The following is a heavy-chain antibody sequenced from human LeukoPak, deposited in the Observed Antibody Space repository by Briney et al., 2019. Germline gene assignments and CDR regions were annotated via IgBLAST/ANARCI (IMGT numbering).Heavy chain of an antibody. J-gene: IGHJ3*02. D-gene: IGHD5-12*01. CDR2: IYYSGST. CDR3: ARPVATIRLDAFDI. Sequence: SETLSLTCTVSGGSISSSGYYWGWIRQPPGKGLEWIGSIYYSGSTYYNPSLKSRVTISVDTSKNQFSLKLSSVTAADTAVYYCARPVATIRLDAFDIWGQGTMVTVSS. CDR1: GGSISSSGYY. V-gene: IGHV4-39*01.